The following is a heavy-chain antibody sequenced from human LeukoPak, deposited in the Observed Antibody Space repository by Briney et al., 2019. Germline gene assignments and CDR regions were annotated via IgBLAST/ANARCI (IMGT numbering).Heavy chain of an antibody. V-gene: IGHV3-33*01. CDR2: IWYDGSNK. Sequence: PGGSLRLSCAASGFTFSSYGMHWVRQAPGKGLEGVAVIWYDGSNKYYADSVKGRFTISRDNSKNTLYLQMNSLRAEDTAVYYCAREYSGYDSGSPLGYWGQGTLVTVSS. CDR1: GFTFSSYG. D-gene: IGHD5-12*01. CDR3: AREYSGYDSGSPLGY. J-gene: IGHJ4*02.